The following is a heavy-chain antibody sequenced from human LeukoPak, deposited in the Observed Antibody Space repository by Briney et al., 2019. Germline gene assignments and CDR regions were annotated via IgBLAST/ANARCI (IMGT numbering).Heavy chain of an antibody. CDR1: GYSISSGYY. V-gene: IGHV4-38-2*01. CDR2: IYHSGST. CDR3: ARHRGYDFYYFDY. Sequence: PSETLSLTCAVSGYSISSGYYWGWIRQPLGKGLEWIGSIYHSGSTYYNPSLKSRVTISVDTSKNQFSLKLSSVTAADTAVYYCARHRGYDFYYFDYWGQGTLVTVSS. D-gene: IGHD5-12*01. J-gene: IGHJ4*02.